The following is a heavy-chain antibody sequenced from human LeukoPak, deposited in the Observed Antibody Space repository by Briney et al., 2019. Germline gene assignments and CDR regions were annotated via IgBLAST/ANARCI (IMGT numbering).Heavy chain of an antibody. CDR2: IIPIFGTA. V-gene: IGHV1-69*13. J-gene: IGHJ4*02. CDR1: GYTFTSYY. Sequence: GASVKVSCKASGYTFTSYYMHWVRQAPGQGLEWMGGIIPIFGTANYAQKFQGRVTITADESTSTAYMELSSLRSEDTAVYYCARGRACSGGSCFDYWGQGTLVTVSS. D-gene: IGHD2-15*01. CDR3: ARGRACSGGSCFDY.